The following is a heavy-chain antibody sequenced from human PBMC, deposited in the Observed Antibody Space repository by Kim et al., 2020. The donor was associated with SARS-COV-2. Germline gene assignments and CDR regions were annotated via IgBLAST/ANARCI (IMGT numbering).Heavy chain of an antibody. CDR1: GGSFSGYY. CDR3: ARGRYYGSGSYYNVLDY. CDR2: INHSGST. J-gene: IGHJ4*01. V-gene: IGHV4-34*01. D-gene: IGHD3-10*01. Sequence: SETLSLICAVYGGSFSGYYWSWIRQPPGKGLEWIGEINHSGSTNYNPSLKSRVTISVDTSKNQFSLKLSSVTAADTAVYYCARGRYYGSGSYYNVLDYWG.